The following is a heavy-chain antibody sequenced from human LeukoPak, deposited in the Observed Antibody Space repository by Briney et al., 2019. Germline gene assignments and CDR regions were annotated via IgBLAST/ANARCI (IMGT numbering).Heavy chain of an antibody. J-gene: IGHJ4*02. CDR3: AKDLAKITMVRGVKPLFDY. CDR1: GFTFSSYG. Sequence: GGTLRPSCAASGFTFSSYGMSWVRQAPGKGLEWVSAISGSGGSTYYADSVKGRFTISRDNSKNTLYLQMNSLRAEDTAVYYCAKDLAKITMVRGVKPLFDYWGQGTLVTVSS. CDR2: ISGSGGST. D-gene: IGHD3-10*01. V-gene: IGHV3-23*01.